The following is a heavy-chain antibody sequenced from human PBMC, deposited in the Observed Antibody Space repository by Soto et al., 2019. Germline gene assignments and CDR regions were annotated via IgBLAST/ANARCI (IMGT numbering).Heavy chain of an antibody. V-gene: IGHV3-48*02. CDR2: ISTTRTTI. CDR3: ARDRVGLDY. CDR1: GFTFSSYA. J-gene: IGHJ4*02. D-gene: IGHD3-16*01. Sequence: LRLSCAASGFTFSSYAMNWVRQAPGKGLEWLAYISTTRTTIYYADSVKGRFTIARDNVKSSLYLYMNSLRDEDTAVYYCARDRVGLDYWGQGTLVTVSS.